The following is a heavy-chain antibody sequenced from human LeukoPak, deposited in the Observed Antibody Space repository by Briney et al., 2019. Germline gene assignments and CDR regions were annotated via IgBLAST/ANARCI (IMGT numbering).Heavy chain of an antibody. CDR3: ARENYGSGSYSWFDP. J-gene: IGHJ5*02. CDR1: GGSISSYY. D-gene: IGHD3-10*01. CDR2: IYYSGGT. Sequence: PSETLSLTCTVSGGSISSYYWSWIRQPPGKGLEWIGYIYYSGGTKYNPSLKSRVTISVETSKNQFSLKLSSVTAADTAVYYCARENYGSGSYSWFDPWGQGTLVTVAA. V-gene: IGHV4-59*01.